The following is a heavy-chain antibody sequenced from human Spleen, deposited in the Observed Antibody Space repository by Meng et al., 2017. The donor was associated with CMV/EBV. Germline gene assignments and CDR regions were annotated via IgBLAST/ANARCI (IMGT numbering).Heavy chain of an antibody. J-gene: IGHJ4*02. CDR3: ARRHYYDSSGYYYFSGKKRDYFDY. Sequence: SETLSLTCAVYGGSFSGYYWSWIRQPPGKGLEWIGEINHSGSTNYNPSLKSRVTISVDTSKNQFSLKLSSVTAADTAVYYCARRHYYDSSGYYYFSGKKRDYFDYWGQGTRVTVSS. D-gene: IGHD3-22*01. CDR1: GGSFSGYY. CDR2: INHSGST. V-gene: IGHV4-34*01.